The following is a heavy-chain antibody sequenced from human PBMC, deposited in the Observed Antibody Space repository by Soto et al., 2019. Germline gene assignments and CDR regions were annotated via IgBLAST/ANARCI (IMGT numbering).Heavy chain of an antibody. D-gene: IGHD5-18*01. CDR2: ISSSSSTI. V-gene: IGHV3-11*04. Sequence: GGSLRLSCAASGFTFSDYYMSWIRQAPGKGLEWISYISSSSSTIYYADSVKGRFTISRDNAKNSLYLQMNSLRAEDTAVYYCARDYSSYGSFDYRGQGTLVTVSS. J-gene: IGHJ4*02. CDR3: ARDYSSYGSFDY. CDR1: GFTFSDYY.